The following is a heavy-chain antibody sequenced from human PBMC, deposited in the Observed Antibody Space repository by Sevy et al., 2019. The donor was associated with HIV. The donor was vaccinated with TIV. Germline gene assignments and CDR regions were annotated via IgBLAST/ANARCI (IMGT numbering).Heavy chain of an antibody. J-gene: IGHJ4*02. CDR3: ARDGSSGIQWFDY. D-gene: IGHD6-25*01. CDR1: GGSMSSGRNY. V-gene: IGHV4-61*02. Sequence: SETLSLTCSVSGGSMSSGRNYWNWIRQPAGKGLEWIGRIYISRDTNYNPSLKSRVTISLDTSKKQFSLKLTSVTAADTAVYYCARDGSSGIQWFDYWGQGILVTVSS. CDR2: IYISRDT.